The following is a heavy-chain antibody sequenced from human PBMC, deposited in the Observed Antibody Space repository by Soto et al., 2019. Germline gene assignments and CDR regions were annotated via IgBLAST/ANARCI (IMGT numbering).Heavy chain of an antibody. CDR3: ATERGPTYYFDY. Sequence: GSLRLSCSGSGFTVSSKYMSWVRQAPGKGLEWVSVIYSDGSTYYADSVKGRFTISRDNSKNTLYLQMNILRAEDTAVYYCATERGPTYYFDYWGQGTLVTVSS. CDR2: IYSDGST. D-gene: IGHD2-21*01. J-gene: IGHJ4*02. CDR1: GFTVSSKY. V-gene: IGHV3-53*01.